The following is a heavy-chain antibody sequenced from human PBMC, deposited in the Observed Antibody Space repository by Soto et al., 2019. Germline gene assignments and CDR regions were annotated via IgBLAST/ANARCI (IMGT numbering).Heavy chain of an antibody. CDR1: GFTFNTYS. J-gene: IGHJ5*01. CDR2: ITSSSYI. CDR3: VRDGWFDS. V-gene: IGHV3-21*01. Sequence: GGSLRLSCAASGFTFNTYSMNWVRQAPGKGLEWVSSITSSSYIYYADSVKGRFTISRDNAKNSLFLQMNSLRAEDTAVYYCVRDGWFDSWGQGTLVTVS.